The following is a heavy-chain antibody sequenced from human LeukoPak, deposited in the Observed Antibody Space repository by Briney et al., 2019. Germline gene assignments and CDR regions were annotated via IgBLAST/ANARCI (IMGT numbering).Heavy chain of an antibody. J-gene: IGHJ3*02. Sequence: ASVKVSCKASGYTFTSYYMHWVRQAPGQGLEWMGRINPSGGSTSYAQKFQGRVTMTRDTSTSTVYMELSSLRSEDTAVYYCARGFSVAGTATDAFDIWGQGTMVTVSS. D-gene: IGHD6-19*01. CDR3: ARGFSVAGTATDAFDI. CDR2: INPSGGST. CDR1: GYTFTSYY. V-gene: IGHV1-46*01.